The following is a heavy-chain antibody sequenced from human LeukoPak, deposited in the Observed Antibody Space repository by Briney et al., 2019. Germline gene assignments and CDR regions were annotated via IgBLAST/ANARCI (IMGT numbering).Heavy chain of an antibody. Sequence: GASLRLSCAASGSTFSNYAMSWVRQAPGKGLEWVSASTGSGGNTYYADSVKGRFTISRDDSKNTVFLQMNSLRAEDTAVYYCAKWGDYDVLTGYYVSDYWGQGTLVTVSS. V-gene: IGHV3-23*01. J-gene: IGHJ4*02. CDR1: GSTFSNYA. CDR3: AKWGDYDVLTGYYVSDY. CDR2: STGSGGNT. D-gene: IGHD3-9*01.